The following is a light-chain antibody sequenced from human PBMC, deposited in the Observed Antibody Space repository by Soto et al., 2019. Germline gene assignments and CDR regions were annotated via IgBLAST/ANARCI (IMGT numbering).Light chain of an antibody. CDR3: QQLNSYLPLT. CDR1: QGISSY. J-gene: IGKJ4*01. CDR2: AAS. Sequence: IQLTQSPSSLSASVGDRVTITCRASQGISSYLAWYQQKPGKAPKLLIYAASTLQSEVPSRFNGSGSGTDFTLTISSLQPEDFATYYCQQLNSYLPLTFGGGTKVEIK. V-gene: IGKV1-9*01.